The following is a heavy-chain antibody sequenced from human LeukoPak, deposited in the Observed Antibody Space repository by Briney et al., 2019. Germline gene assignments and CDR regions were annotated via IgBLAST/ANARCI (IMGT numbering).Heavy chain of an antibody. D-gene: IGHD3-22*01. CDR2: ISGSGGRT. V-gene: IGHV3-23*01. Sequence: GGSLRLSCAASGFTFSSYGMHWVRQAPGKGLEWVSGISGSGGRTFYADSVKGRFTISRDKSKNTLYLQMNSLRAEDTAVYYCAKDDYYDRSGYLYYFDYWGQGTLVTVSS. J-gene: IGHJ4*02. CDR3: AKDDYYDRSGYLYYFDY. CDR1: GFTFSSYG.